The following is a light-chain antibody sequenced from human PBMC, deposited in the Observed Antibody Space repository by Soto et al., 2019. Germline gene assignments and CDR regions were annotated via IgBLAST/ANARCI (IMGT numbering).Light chain of an antibody. CDR2: GAS. V-gene: IGKV3-20*01. J-gene: IGKJ2*01. CDR1: ESVSYRY. CDR3: QQYNNWPHT. Sequence: DIVLTQSPGTLSLSPGQRATLSCRASESVSYRYLAWYQQKPGQAPRLLIYGASSRATGVPDRFSGSGSGTDFTLTVSRLEPEDFAVYYCQQYNNWPHTFGQGNKLEIK.